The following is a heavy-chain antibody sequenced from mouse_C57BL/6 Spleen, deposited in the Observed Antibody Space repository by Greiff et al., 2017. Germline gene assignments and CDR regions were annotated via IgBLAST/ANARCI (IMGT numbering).Heavy chain of an antibody. J-gene: IGHJ3*01. CDR3: ARELGEGAWFAY. Sequence: VQLQQSGPELVKPGASVKISCKASGYTFTDYYMNWVKQSHGKSLEWIGDINPNNGGTSYNQKLKGKATLTVDKSSSTAYMELRSLTSEDSAVYYCARELGEGAWFAYWGQGTLVTVSA. D-gene: IGHD4-1*01. CDR2: INPNNGGT. V-gene: IGHV1-26*01. CDR1: GYTFTDYY.